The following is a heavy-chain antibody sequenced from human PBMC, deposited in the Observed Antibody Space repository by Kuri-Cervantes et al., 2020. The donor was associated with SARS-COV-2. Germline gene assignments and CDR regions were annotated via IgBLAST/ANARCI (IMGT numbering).Heavy chain of an antibody. D-gene: IGHD3-10*01. CDR1: GGTFNNYA. Sequence: GGSLRLSCKTSGGTFNNYAMSWARQAPGQGLEWMGGIIQIFGITNYAQKFQGRLTLTADESSATAYMELSSLDSEDTAVYYCAATDYNRVSGDYYWGQGSRVTVSS. CDR3: AATDYNRVSGDYY. V-gene: IGHV1-69*01. J-gene: IGHJ4*02. CDR2: IIQIFGIT.